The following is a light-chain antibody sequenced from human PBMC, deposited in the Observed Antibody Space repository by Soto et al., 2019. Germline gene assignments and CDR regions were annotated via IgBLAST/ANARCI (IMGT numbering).Light chain of an antibody. CDR3: QQYQYCPRT. J-gene: IGKJ1*01. CDR2: GAS. CDR1: QSLMSN. V-gene: IGKV3-15*01. Sequence: EIVLTQSPATLSVSPGERATLSCRAGQSLMSNLAWYQQKPGQAPRLLIYGASTRPTGIPARFSASGSGTEFKLIVSNLQSEDFAVYYFQQYQYCPRTFGQGTNVEIK.